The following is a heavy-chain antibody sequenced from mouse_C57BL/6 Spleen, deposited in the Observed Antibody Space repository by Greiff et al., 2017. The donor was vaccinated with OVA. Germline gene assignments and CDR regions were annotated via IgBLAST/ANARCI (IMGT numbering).Heavy chain of an antibody. Sequence: QVQLKQSGAELARPGASVKLSCKASGYTFTSYGISWVKQRTGQGLEWIGEIYPRSGNTYYNEKFKGKATLTADKSSSPAYMELRSLTSEDSAVYFCARKGYDYDATSYAMDYWGQGTSVTVSS. D-gene: IGHD2-4*01. V-gene: IGHV1-81*01. CDR2: IYPRSGNT. CDR3: ARKGYDYDATSYAMDY. CDR1: GYTFTSYG. J-gene: IGHJ4*01.